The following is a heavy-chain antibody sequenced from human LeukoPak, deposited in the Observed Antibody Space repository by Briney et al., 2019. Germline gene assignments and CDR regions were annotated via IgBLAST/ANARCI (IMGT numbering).Heavy chain of an antibody. CDR1: GGSISSGGYS. CDR3: ASRSVDDYYDSSGSLRGYFQH. CDR2: IYYSGST. V-gene: IGHV4-30-4*07. J-gene: IGHJ1*01. D-gene: IGHD3-22*01. Sequence: SQTLSLTCAVSGGSISSGGYSWSWIRQPPGKGLEWIGYIYYSGSTNYNPSLKSRVTISIDTSKNQFSLKMSSMTAADTAVYYCASRSVDDYYDSSGSLRGYFQHWGQGTLATVSS.